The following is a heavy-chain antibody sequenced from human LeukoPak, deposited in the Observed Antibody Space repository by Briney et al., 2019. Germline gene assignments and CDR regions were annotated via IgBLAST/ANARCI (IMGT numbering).Heavy chain of an antibody. D-gene: IGHD3-10*01. V-gene: IGHV4-4*02. J-gene: IGHJ4*02. CDR3: ARDQYYGSTAFDY. CDR2: INHSGST. CDR1: AYSISSDNW. Sequence: SETLSLTCAVSAYSISSDNWWGWIRQPPGKGLEWIGEINHSGSTNYNPSLKSRVTVSVDTSKNQFSLKLSSVTAADTAVYYCARDQYYGSTAFDYWGQGTLVTVSS.